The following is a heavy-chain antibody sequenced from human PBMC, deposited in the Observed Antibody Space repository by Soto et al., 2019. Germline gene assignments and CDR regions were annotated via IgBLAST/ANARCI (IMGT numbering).Heavy chain of an antibody. CDR1: GFTFSSHA. CDR3: VKDRTSTWSLDY. D-gene: IGHD6-13*01. CDR2: ISSDGNTK. V-gene: IGHV3-30*18. J-gene: IGHJ4*02. Sequence: PGGSLRLSCAASGFTFSSHAMHWVRQAPGKGLEWVTVISSDGNTKYYADSVKGRFTISRDNSKNTLYLQMNSLRPEDSVVYYCVKDRTSTWSLDYWGQGTLVTVSS.